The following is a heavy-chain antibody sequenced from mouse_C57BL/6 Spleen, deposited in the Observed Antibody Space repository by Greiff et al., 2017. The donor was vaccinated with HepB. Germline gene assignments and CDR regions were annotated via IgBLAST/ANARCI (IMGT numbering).Heavy chain of an antibody. CDR3: ARTYSNYVWYFDV. CDR1: GYTFTSYW. Sequence: QVQLQQSGAELVKPGASVKLSCKASGYTFTSYWMHWVKQRPGQGLEWIGMIHPNSGSTNYNEKFKSKATLTVDKSSSTAYMQLSSLTSEDSAVYYCARTYSNYVWYFDVWGTGTTVTVSS. J-gene: IGHJ1*03. D-gene: IGHD2-5*01. V-gene: IGHV1-64*01. CDR2: IHPNSGST.